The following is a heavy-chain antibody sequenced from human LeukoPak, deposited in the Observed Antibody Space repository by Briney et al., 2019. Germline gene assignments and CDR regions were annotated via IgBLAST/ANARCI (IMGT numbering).Heavy chain of an antibody. Sequence: ASVKVSCKASGYTFTGYYMHWVRQAPEQGLEWIGWINPNSGGTNYAQKFQGRVTMTRDTSISTAYMELSRLRSDDTAVYYCARADVLWFGELVDYWGQGTLVTVSS. J-gene: IGHJ4*02. CDR3: ARADVLWFGELVDY. D-gene: IGHD3-10*01. V-gene: IGHV1-2*02. CDR1: GYTFTGYY. CDR2: INPNSGGT.